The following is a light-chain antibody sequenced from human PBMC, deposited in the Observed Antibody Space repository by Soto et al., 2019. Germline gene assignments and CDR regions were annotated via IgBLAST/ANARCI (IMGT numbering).Light chain of an antibody. CDR2: DAS. Sequence: EIVLTQSPATLSLSPGARATLSCRASQSVSSYLAWYQQKPGQAPRLLIYDASNRATGIPARFSGSGSGTDFTLTISSLEPEDFAVYYCQQRSNWALTFGGGTKVEIK. CDR1: QSVSSY. CDR3: QQRSNWALT. J-gene: IGKJ4*01. V-gene: IGKV3-11*01.